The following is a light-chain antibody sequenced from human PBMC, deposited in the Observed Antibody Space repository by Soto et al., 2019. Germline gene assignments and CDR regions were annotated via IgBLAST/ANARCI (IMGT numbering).Light chain of an antibody. V-gene: IGLV2-14*01. J-gene: IGLJ1*01. CDR1: SSDVGTYNY. CDR2: ADS. CDR3: TSDTRDTALV. Sequence: QSALTQPASVSGSPGQSITISCTGTSSDVGTYNYVSWYQHQPGKAPKLIFYADSNPPSGASNRFSGSTAGSTASLTISGLHDEDEADYHGTSDTRDTALVFGTGNKLTVL.